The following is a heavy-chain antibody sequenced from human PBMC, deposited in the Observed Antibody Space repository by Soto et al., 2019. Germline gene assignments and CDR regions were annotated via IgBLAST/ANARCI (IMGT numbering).Heavy chain of an antibody. CDR2: IIPIFGTA. D-gene: IGHD1-7*01. CDR1: GGTFSTYA. V-gene: IGHV1-69*06. CDR3: ARGRKTNRPVPPYDFDY. Sequence: QVQLVQSGAEVKKPGSSVKVSCKASGGTFSTYAISWVRQAPGQGLEWMAEIIPIFGTATYAQRFRGRVTITADTSTTTAYMEMGGLGSEDTAVYYCARGRKTNRPVPPYDFDYWGQGALVTVSS. J-gene: IGHJ4*02.